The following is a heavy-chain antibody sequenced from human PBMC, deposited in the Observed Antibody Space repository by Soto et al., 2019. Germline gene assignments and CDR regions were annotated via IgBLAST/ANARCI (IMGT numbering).Heavy chain of an antibody. CDR3: AKEGRHYGDVHYFDY. Sequence: LRLSCAASGFTFSSYAMSWDRQAPGKGLEWVSAISGSGGSTYYADSVKGRFTISRDNSKNTLYLQMNSLRAEDTAVYYCAKEGRHYGDVHYFDYWGQGTLVTVSS. J-gene: IGHJ4*02. D-gene: IGHD4-17*01. V-gene: IGHV3-23*01. CDR1: GFTFSSYA. CDR2: ISGSGGST.